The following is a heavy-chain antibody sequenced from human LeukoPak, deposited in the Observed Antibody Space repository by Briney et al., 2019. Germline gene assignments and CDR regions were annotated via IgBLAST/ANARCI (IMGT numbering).Heavy chain of an antibody. J-gene: IGHJ4*02. CDR2: ISSSGGTI. V-gene: IGHV3-48*03. Sequence: GGSLRLSCAASGFTLSSYEMNWVRQAPGKGLEWVSYISSSGGTIYYADSVKGRFIISRDNAKNSVYLQMNSLRAEDTAVYYCAKDLMITFGGVIVWGQGTLVTVSS. CDR1: GFTLSSYE. CDR3: AKDLMITFGGVIV. D-gene: IGHD3-16*02.